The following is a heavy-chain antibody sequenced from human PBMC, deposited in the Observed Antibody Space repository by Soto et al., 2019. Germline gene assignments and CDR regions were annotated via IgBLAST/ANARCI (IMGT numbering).Heavy chain of an antibody. Sequence: QVQLQQWGAGLLKPSETLSLTCAVYGGSFSGYYWSWIRQPPGKGLEWIGEINHSGSTNYNPSLKSRVTISVDTSKNQFSLKLSSVTAADTAVYYCARILWFGELPRDYWGQGTLVTVSS. J-gene: IGHJ4*02. CDR1: GGSFSGYY. CDR3: ARILWFGELPRDY. V-gene: IGHV4-34*01. D-gene: IGHD3-10*01. CDR2: INHSGST.